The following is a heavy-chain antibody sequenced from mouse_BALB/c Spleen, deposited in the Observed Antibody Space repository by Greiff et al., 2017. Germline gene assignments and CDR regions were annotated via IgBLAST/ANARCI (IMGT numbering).Heavy chain of an antibody. CDR1: GFTFSNYW. CDR2: IRLKSNNYAT. Sequence: EVKLVESGGGLVQPGGSMKLSCVASGFTFSNYWMNWVRQSPEKGLEWVAEIRLKSNNYATHYAESVKGRFTISRDDSKSSVYLQMNNLRAEDTGIYYCTRGNWGYAMDYWGQGTSVTVSS. D-gene: IGHD4-1*01. V-gene: IGHV6-6*02. CDR3: TRGNWGYAMDY. J-gene: IGHJ4*01.